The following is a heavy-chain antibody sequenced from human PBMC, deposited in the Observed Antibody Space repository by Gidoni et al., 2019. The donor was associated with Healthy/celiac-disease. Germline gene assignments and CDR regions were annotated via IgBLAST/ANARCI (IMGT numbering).Heavy chain of an antibody. CDR3: ARLRTSIDY. J-gene: IGHJ4*02. D-gene: IGHD4-17*01. Sequence: QVQLQESGPGLVKPSETLSLTCTVSGGSISSYYWSWIRQPPGKGLEWIGYIYYSGSTNYNPSLKSRVTISVDTSKNQFSLKLSSVTAADTAVYYCARLRTSIDYWGQGTLVTVSS. V-gene: IGHV4-59*08. CDR1: GGSISSYY. CDR2: IYYSGST.